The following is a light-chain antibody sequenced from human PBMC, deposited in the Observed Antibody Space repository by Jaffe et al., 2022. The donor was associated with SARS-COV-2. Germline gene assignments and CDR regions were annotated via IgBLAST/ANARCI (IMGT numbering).Light chain of an antibody. CDR3: GTWDRSLSVVWV. CDR2: EDN. V-gene: IGLV1-51*02. CDR1: SSNIGNNY. J-gene: IGLJ3*02. Sequence: QSLLTQPPSVSAALGQRVTISCSGASSNIGNNYVSWYRLLPGTAPQLLIYEDNKRPSEIPARFSGSKSGTSATLAITGLQTGDEADYYCGTWDRSLSVVWVFGGGTKLTVL.